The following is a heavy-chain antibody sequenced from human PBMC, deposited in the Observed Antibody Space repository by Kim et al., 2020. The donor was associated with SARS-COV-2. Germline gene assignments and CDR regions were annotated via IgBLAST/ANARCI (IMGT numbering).Heavy chain of an antibody. Sequence: SETLSLTCSVSGASVSSSSYYWGWIRQSPAKGLEWIGTIYYSGSAHYTPSLQSRVTISLDKSRNHFSLNLNSVTAADTAVYYCAGDTALHDAFDLWGQG. J-gene: IGHJ3*01. V-gene: IGHV4-61*05. CDR3: AGDTALHDAFDL. CDR2: IYYSGSA. D-gene: IGHD5-18*01. CDR1: GASVSSSSYY.